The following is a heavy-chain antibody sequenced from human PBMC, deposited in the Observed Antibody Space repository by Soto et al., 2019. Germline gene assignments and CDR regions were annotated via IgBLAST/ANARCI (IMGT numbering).Heavy chain of an antibody. Sequence: GGPLRLSCAASGFTFSTYGMHWVRQAPGKGLEWVAVISYDGSDKYYADSVKGRFTISRDSSKNMLYLQMNSLRAEDTAIYYCAKESYYDSSDYNAFDIWGQGTMVTVSS. CDR2: ISYDGSDK. CDR1: GFTFSTYG. D-gene: IGHD3-22*01. V-gene: IGHV3-30*18. CDR3: AKESYYDSSDYNAFDI. J-gene: IGHJ3*02.